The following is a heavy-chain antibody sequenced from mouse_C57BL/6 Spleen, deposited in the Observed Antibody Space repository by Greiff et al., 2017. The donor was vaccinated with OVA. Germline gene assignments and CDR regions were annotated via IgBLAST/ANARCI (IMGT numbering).Heavy chain of an antibody. CDR3: ARSQDSGWSFDY. J-gene: IGHJ2*01. V-gene: IGHV1-52*01. Sequence: QVQLQQPGAELVRPGSSVKLSCKASGYTFTSYWMHWVKQRPIQGLEWIGNIDPSDSETHYNQKFKDKATLTVDKSSSTAYMQLSSLTSEDSAVYYCARSQDSGWSFDYWGQVTTLTVSS. CDR2: IDPSDSET. CDR1: GYTFTSYW.